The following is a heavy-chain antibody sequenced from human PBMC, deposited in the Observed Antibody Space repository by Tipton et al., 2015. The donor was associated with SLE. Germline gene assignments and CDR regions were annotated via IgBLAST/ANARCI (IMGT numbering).Heavy chain of an antibody. J-gene: IGHJ4*02. CDR3: ARGAPNYYDSSGYYSFDY. V-gene: IGHV3-30-3*01. D-gene: IGHD3-22*01. Sequence: RSLRLSCAASGFTFSSYAMHWVRQAPGKGLEWVAVISYDGSNKYYADSVKGRFTISRDNSKNTLYLQMNSLRAEDTAVYYCARGAPNYYDSSGYYSFDYWGQGTLVTVSS. CDR1: GFTFSSYA. CDR2: ISYDGSNK.